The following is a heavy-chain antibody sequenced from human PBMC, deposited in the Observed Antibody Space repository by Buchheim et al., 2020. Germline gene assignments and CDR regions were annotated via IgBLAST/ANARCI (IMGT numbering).Heavy chain of an antibody. CDR1: GFTFNSDW. Sequence: EVQLVEFGGGLVQPGGSLRLSCAASGFTFNSDWMHWVRQAPGKGLVWVSRINGDGSSTDYADSVKGRFTISRDNAKNTLYLQMNSLRAGDTAVFYCARAGTSGYLNVWGQGTT. CDR3: ARAGTSGYLNV. J-gene: IGHJ6*02. D-gene: IGHD3-22*01. CDR2: INGDGSST. V-gene: IGHV3-74*01.